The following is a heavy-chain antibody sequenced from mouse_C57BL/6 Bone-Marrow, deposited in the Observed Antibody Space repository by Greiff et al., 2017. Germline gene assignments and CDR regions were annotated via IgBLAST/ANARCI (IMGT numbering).Heavy chain of an antibody. CDR3: ARAMRFLFAY. Sequence: QVQLQQSGPELVKPGASVKISCKASGYAFSSSWMNWVKQRPGKGLEWIGRIYPGDGDTNYNGKFKGKATLTADKSSSTAYMQLSSLTSEDSAVYFCARAMRFLFAYWGQGTLVTVSA. V-gene: IGHV1-82*01. J-gene: IGHJ3*01. CDR1: GYAFSSSW. CDR2: IYPGDGDT.